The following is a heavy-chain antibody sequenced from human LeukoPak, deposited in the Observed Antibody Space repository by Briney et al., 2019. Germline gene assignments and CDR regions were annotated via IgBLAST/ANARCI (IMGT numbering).Heavy chain of an antibody. CDR1: GGSISSSSYY. V-gene: IGHV4-39*02. CDR2: IYYGGST. J-gene: IGHJ4*02. Sequence: SETLSLTCTVSGGSISSSSYYWGWIRQPPGKGLEWIGSIYYGGSTYYNPSLKSRVTISVDTSKNQFSLKLSSVTAADTAVYYCARDGYYYDSSGYYYLFDYWGQGTLVTVSS. CDR3: ARDGYYYDSSGYYYLFDY. D-gene: IGHD3-22*01.